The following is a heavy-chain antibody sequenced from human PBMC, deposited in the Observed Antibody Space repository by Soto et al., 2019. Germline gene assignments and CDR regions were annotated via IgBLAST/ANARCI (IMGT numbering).Heavy chain of an antibody. J-gene: IGHJ3*02. D-gene: IGHD5-18*01. Sequence: QVQLQQWGAGLLKPSETLSLTCAVYGGSFSGYYWSWIRQPPGKGLEWIGEINHSGSTNYNPSLKSRVTISVDTSKNQFSLKLSSVTAADTAVYYCARGFAPPYFYPQLAIAFDIWGQGTMVTVSS. CDR1: GGSFSGYY. V-gene: IGHV4-34*01. CDR2: INHSGST. CDR3: ARGFAPPYFYPQLAIAFDI.